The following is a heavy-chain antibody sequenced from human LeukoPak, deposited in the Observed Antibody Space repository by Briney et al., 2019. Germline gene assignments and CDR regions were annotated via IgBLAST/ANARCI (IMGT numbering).Heavy chain of an antibody. D-gene: IGHD3-10*01. V-gene: IGHV4-34*01. Sequence: PSETLSLTCAVYGGSFSGYYWSWIRQPPGKGLEWIGEINHSGSTNYNPSLKSRVTISIDTSKNQFSLKLSSVTAADTAVYYCARSRDIIRPFDYWGQGTLVTVSS. CDR1: GGSFSGYY. CDR2: INHSGST. J-gene: IGHJ4*02. CDR3: ARSRDIIRPFDY.